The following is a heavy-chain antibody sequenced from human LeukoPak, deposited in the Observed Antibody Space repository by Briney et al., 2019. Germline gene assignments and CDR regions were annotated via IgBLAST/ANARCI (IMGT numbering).Heavy chain of an antibody. CDR2: ISWNSGSI. Sequence: QSGGSLRLSCAASGFTFDDYAMHWVRQAPGKGLEWVSGISWNSGSIGYADSVKGRFTISRDNAKNSLYLQMNSLRAEDTALYYCAKDIGWEPLGGVDYWGQGTLVTVSS. V-gene: IGHV3-9*01. CDR3: AKDIGWEPLGGVDY. D-gene: IGHD1-26*01. J-gene: IGHJ4*02. CDR1: GFTFDDYA.